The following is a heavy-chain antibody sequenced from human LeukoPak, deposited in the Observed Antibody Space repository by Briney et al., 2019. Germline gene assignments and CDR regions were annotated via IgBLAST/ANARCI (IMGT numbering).Heavy chain of an antibody. D-gene: IGHD2-2*01. J-gene: IGHJ4*02. CDR1: GGPISSYY. CDR3: AMTYCSSTSCYLGY. Sequence: PSETLSLTCTVSGGPISSYYWSWIRQPPGKGLEWIGYIYYSGSTNYNPSLKSRVTISVDTSKNQFSLKLSSVTAADTAVYYCAMTYCSSTSCYLGYWGQGTLVTVSS. CDR2: IYYSGST. V-gene: IGHV4-59*01.